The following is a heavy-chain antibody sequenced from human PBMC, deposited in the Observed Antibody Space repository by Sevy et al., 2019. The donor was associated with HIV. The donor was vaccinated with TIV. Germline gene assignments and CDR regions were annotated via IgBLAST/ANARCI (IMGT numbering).Heavy chain of an antibody. CDR1: GFTVVSYA. Sequence: GGSLRLSCKPSGFTVVSYAMNWVRQAPGKGLEWVSTIYGGGSTTYHADSLRGRFSISRDDSKNTLYLQMNSLKTEDTAVYYCAGGRVDSSGSFDAFDIWGQGTMVTVSS. J-gene: IGHJ3*02. D-gene: IGHD3-22*01. V-gene: IGHV3-23*01. CDR2: IYGGGSTT. CDR3: AGGRVDSSGSFDAFDI.